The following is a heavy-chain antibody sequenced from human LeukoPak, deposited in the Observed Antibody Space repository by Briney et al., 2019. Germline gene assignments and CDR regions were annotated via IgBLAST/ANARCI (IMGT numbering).Heavy chain of an antibody. Sequence: TSETLSLTCTVSGGSISSYYWSWIRQPPGKGLEWIGYIYYSGSTNYNPSLKSRVTISVDTSKNQFSLKLSSVTAADTAVYYCARGTLAGIAYWGQGTLVTVSS. CDR1: GGSISSYY. D-gene: IGHD6-19*01. V-gene: IGHV4-59*01. J-gene: IGHJ4*02. CDR2: IYYSGST. CDR3: ARGTLAGIAY.